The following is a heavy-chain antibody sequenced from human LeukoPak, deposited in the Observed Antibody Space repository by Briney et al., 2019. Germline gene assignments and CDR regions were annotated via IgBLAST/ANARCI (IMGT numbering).Heavy chain of an antibody. CDR3: ASRAGYTGSWSAFDY. CDR2: IKQDGSEK. CDR1: TLSLTNYW. J-gene: IGHJ4*02. V-gene: IGHV3-7*05. D-gene: IGHD6-13*01. Sequence: PGGSLRLSCTASTLSLTNYWMSWVRQAPGEGLEWVGNIKQDGSEKYNVDSVKGRFTISRDNAKNSLYLQMHSLRAEDTAVYYCASRAGYTGSWSAFDYWGQGTLVTVSS.